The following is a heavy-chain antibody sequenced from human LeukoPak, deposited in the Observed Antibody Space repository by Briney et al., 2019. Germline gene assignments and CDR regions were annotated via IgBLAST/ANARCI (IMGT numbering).Heavy chain of an antibody. Sequence: GGSLRLSCEASGFTFSNYGMHWVRQAPGKGLEWAAFIRSGGINKYYADSVKGRFTISRDNSQNTLFLQMNSLRAEDTALYYCAKDLRSDGTYYDYWGQGTLVTVSP. J-gene: IGHJ4*02. D-gene: IGHD2-15*01. V-gene: IGHV3-30*02. CDR3: AKDLRSDGTYYDY. CDR2: IRSGGINK. CDR1: GFTFSNYG.